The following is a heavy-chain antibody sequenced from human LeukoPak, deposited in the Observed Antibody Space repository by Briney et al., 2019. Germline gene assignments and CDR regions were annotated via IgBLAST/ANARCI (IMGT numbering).Heavy chain of an antibody. Sequence: SEDLSLTCVVSGFSISSGYYWGWIRQPPGRGLEWIVNSHPSGTTFYNSSLKSRVSISIGTSKNQFSLKLTSVTAADTAVYFCAREHKSYGDYPYYFDSWGQGTLVTVSS. J-gene: IGHJ4*02. CDR1: GFSISSGYY. D-gene: IGHD4-17*01. V-gene: IGHV4-38-2*02. CDR3: AREHKSYGDYPYYFDS. CDR2: SHPSGTT.